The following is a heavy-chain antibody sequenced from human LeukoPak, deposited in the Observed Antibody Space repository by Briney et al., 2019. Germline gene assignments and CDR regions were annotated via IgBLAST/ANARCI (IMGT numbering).Heavy chain of an antibody. D-gene: IGHD3-16*01. CDR3: ARALWGEYFQH. V-gene: IGHV4-34*01. CDR2: INHSGST. Sequence: PSETLSLTCAVYGGSFSGYYWSWIRQPPGKGLEWIGEINHSGSTNYNPSLKSRVTISVDTSKNQFSLKLSSVTAADTAVYYCARALWGEYFQHWGQGTLVTVSS. J-gene: IGHJ1*01. CDR1: GGSFSGYY.